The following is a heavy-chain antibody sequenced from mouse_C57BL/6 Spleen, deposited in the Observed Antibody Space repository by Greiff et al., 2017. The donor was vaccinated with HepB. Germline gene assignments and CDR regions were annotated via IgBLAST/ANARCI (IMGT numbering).Heavy chain of an antibody. J-gene: IGHJ3*01. CDR1: GFTFNTYA. CDR2: IRSKSSNYAT. D-gene: IGHD1-1*01. Sequence: EVQLVESGGGLVQPKGSLKLSCAASGFTFNTYAMHWVRQAPGKGLEWVARIRSKSSNYATYYADSVKDRFTISRDDSQSMLYLQMNNLKTEDTAMYYCVRDTNYYGSSSAWFAYWGQGTLVTVSA. CDR3: VRDTNYYGSSSAWFAY. V-gene: IGHV10-3*01.